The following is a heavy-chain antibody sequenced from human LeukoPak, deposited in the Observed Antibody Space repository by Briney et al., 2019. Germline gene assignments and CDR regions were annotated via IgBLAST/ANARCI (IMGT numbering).Heavy chain of an antibody. CDR2: INHSGST. CDR1: GGSISSYY. Sequence: SETLSLTCTVSGGSISSYYWSWIRQPPGKGLEWIGEINHSGSTNYNPSLKSRVTISVDTSKNQFSLKLSSVTAADTAVYYCARGRMYCSGGSCFLYYFDYWGQGTLVTVSS. V-gene: IGHV4-34*01. J-gene: IGHJ4*02. D-gene: IGHD2-15*01. CDR3: ARGRMYCSGGSCFLYYFDY.